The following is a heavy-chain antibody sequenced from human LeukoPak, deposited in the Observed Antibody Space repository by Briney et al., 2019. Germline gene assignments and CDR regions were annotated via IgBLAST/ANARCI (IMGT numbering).Heavy chain of an antibody. CDR1: GYTFTSYG. Sequence: ASVKVSCKASGYTFTSYGISWVRQAPGQGLEWMGWISAYNGNTNYAQKLQGRVTMTRNTSISTAYMELSSLRSEDTAVYYCARGYHGSGSSYYYYGMDVWGQGTTVTVSS. CDR3: ARGYHGSGSSYYYYGMDV. CDR2: ISAYNGNT. J-gene: IGHJ6*02. V-gene: IGHV1-18*01. D-gene: IGHD3-10*01.